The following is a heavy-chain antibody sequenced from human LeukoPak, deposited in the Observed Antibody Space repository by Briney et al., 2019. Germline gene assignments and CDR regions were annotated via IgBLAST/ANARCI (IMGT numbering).Heavy chain of an antibody. D-gene: IGHD2-21*02. J-gene: IGHJ4*02. CDR3: AKDTTGILDY. Sequence: PGRSLRLSCAASGFTFSSSWMAWVRQAPGKGLEWVANIKQDGSEKYYVDSVKGRFTISRDNAKDSLYLQMNSLRAEDTALYYCAKDTTGILDYWGQGTLVTVSS. V-gene: IGHV3-7*01. CDR2: IKQDGSEK. CDR1: GFTFSSSW.